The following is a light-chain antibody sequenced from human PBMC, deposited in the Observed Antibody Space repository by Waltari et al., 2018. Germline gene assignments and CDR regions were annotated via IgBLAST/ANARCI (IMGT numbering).Light chain of an antibody. CDR2: GKN. J-gene: IGLJ3*02. CDR3: NSRDSSGYHLV. Sequence: SSELTQDPAVSVALGETVKITCQGDSLRSYYASWYQQKPGQAPLVVIYGKNNRPSGIPDRFSGSSSGNTSSLTITGAQAEDEADYYCNSRDSSGYHLVFGGGTKLTVL. CDR1: SLRSYY. V-gene: IGLV3-19*01.